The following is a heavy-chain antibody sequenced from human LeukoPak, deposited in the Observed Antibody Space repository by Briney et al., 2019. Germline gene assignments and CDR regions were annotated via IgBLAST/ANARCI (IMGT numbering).Heavy chain of an antibody. CDR2: INYSGST. CDR3: ARAPHDYDSSGFAFDC. V-gene: IGHV4-31*03. CDR1: GGSISSGGYY. D-gene: IGHD3-22*01. J-gene: IGHJ4*02. Sequence: SETPSLTCTVSGGSISSGGYYWSWIRQHPGKGLEWIGYINYSGSTYYSPSLKSRVTISVDTSKNQFSLKLSSVTAADTAVYYCARAPHDYDSSGFAFDCWGQGTLVTVSS.